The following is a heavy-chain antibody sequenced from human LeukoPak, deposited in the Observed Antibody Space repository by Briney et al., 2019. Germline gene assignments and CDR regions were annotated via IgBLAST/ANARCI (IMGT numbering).Heavy chain of an antibody. Sequence: GGSLRLSCAASGFTFSSYSMNWVRQAPGKGLEWVSSISSSSSYIYYADSVKRRFTISRDDAKNSLYLQMNSLRAEDTAVYYCARSIAVAGNDYWGQGTLVTVSS. CDR2: ISSSSSYI. D-gene: IGHD6-19*01. V-gene: IGHV3-21*01. J-gene: IGHJ4*02. CDR3: ARSIAVAGNDY. CDR1: GFTFSSYS.